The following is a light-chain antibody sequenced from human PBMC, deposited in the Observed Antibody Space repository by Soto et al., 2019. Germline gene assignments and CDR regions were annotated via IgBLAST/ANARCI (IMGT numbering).Light chain of an antibody. CDR3: QQYGRT. J-gene: IGKJ1*01. CDR1: QSVSSSY. V-gene: IGKV3-20*01. Sequence: EIVLTQSPRTLSLSPRERATLYCRASQSVSSSYLAWYQQKPGQAPRLLIYGASSRATGIPDRFSGSGSGTDFTLTISRLEPEDFAVYYCQQYGRTFGQGTKVDIK. CDR2: GAS.